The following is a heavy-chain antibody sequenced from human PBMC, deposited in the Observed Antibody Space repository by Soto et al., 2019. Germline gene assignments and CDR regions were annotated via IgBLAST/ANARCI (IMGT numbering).Heavy chain of an antibody. CDR1: GFTFSSYG. D-gene: IGHD1-26*01. CDR3: AKGGSSARYYYYGMDV. V-gene: IGHV3-30*18. Sequence: VQLVESGGGVVQPGRSLRLSCAASGFTFSSYGMHWVRQAPGKGLEWVAVISYDGSNKYYADSVKGRFTISTDNSTNTLYLQMNSTRAEETAVYYCAKGGSSARYYYYGMDVWGQGTTVTVSS. CDR2: ISYDGSNK. J-gene: IGHJ6*02.